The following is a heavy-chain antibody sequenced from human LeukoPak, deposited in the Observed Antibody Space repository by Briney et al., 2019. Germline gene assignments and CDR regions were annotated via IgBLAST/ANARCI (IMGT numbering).Heavy chain of an antibody. CDR2: IYYSGST. J-gene: IGHJ4*02. D-gene: IGHD6-19*01. CDR1: GGSISSSSYY. CDR3: ARAVAGMRTIDY. V-gene: IGHV4-39*07. Sequence: SETLSLTCTVSGGSISSSSYYWGWIRQPPGKGLEWIGSIYYSGSTYYNPSLKSRVTISVDTSKNQFSLKLSSVTAADTAVYYCARAVAGMRTIDYWGQGTLVTVSS.